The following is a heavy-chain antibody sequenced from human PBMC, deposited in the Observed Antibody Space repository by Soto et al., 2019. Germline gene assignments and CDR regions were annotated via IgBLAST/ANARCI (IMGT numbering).Heavy chain of an antibody. CDR3: ARALERYYDSSGLTP. CDR2: ISYDGSNK. Sequence: PGGSLRLSCAASGFTFSSYAMHWVRQAPGKGLEWVAVISYDGSNKYYADSVKGRFTISRDNSKNTLYLQMNSLRAEDTAVYYCARALERYYDSSGLTPWGQGTLVTVSS. J-gene: IGHJ5*02. V-gene: IGHV3-30-3*01. D-gene: IGHD3-22*01. CDR1: GFTFSSYA.